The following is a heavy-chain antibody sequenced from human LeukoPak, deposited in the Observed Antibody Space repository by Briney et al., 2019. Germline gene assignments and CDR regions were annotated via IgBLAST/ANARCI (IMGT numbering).Heavy chain of an antibody. J-gene: IGHJ5*02. CDR1: GYTFTGYY. CDR3: AREEIIVGATTGNWFDP. V-gene: IGHV1-2*02. D-gene: IGHD1-26*01. Sequence: SVKVSCKASGYTFTGYYMHWVRQAPGQGLEWMGWINPNSGGTNYAQKFQGRVTMTRDTSISTAYMELSRLRSDDTAVYYCAREEIIVGATTGNWFDPWVQGTLVTVSS. CDR2: INPNSGGT.